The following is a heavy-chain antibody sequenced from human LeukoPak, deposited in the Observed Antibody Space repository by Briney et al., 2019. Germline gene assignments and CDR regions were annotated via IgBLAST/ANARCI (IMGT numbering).Heavy chain of an antibody. CDR1: GFTFSSYA. J-gene: IGHJ3*02. CDR3: AKGRYYYDSSDAFDI. D-gene: IGHD3-22*01. CDR2: ISGSGDST. Sequence: PGSSLRLSCAASGFTFSSYAMSWARHPPGKGREWGSAISGSGDSTYYEDSVNGRFTISRDNSKNTLYLQMNSLRAEDTAVYYCAKGRYYYDSSDAFDIWGQGTMVTVSS. V-gene: IGHV3-23*01.